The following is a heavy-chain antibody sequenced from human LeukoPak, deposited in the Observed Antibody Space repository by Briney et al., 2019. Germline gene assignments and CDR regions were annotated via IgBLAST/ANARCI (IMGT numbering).Heavy chain of an antibody. CDR1: GGTFSSYA. J-gene: IGHJ4*02. D-gene: IGHD6-13*01. CDR2: IIPIFGTA. V-gene: IGHV1-69*13. Sequence: GASVKVSCKASGGTFSSYAISWVRQVPGQGLEWMGGIIPIFGTANYAQKFQGRVTITADESTSTAYMELSSLRSEDTAVYYCARDLAPLAAAGSPYFDYWGQGTLVTVSS. CDR3: ARDLAPLAAAGSPYFDY.